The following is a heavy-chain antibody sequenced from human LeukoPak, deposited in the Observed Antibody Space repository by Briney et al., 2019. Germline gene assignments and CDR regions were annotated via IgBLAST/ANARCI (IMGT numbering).Heavy chain of an antibody. CDR3: VRDYDTSGPQKNYFDF. J-gene: IGHJ4*02. D-gene: IGHD3-22*01. Sequence: SVKVSCKSSVGSFSSYGISWVRQAPGQGLEWMGRIIPIFDTANYAQDFHGRLTLSADKSASTAYMELTSLRSGDMAVYYCVRDYDTSGPQKNYFDFWGLGTLVTVSS. CDR2: IIPIFDTA. CDR1: VGSFSSYG. V-gene: IGHV1-69*06.